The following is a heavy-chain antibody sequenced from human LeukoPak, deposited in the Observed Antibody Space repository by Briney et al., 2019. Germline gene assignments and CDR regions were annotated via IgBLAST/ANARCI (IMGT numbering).Heavy chain of an antibody. CDR2: ISSSSSYI. CDR3: ARDPAAAGKDGMDV. V-gene: IGHV3-21*01. Sequence: GGSLRLSCAASGFTFSSYSVNWVRQAPGKGLEWVSSISSSSSYIYYADSVKGRFTISRDNAKNSLYLQMNSLRAEDTAVYYCARDPAAAGKDGMDVWGQGTTLTVSS. D-gene: IGHD6-13*01. J-gene: IGHJ6*02. CDR1: GFTFSSYS.